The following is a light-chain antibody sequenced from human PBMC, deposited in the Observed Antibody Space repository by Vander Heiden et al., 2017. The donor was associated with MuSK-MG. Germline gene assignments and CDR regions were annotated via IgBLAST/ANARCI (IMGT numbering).Light chain of an antibody. CDR3: QQRSNWLT. V-gene: IGKV3-11*01. Sequence: DIVLTQSPATLSLSPGERATLSCRASQSVSSYLDWYQQKPGQAPRLLIYDASNSATGIPARFSGSGSGTDFTLTSISLEPEDFAVYYWQQRSNWLTFGGGTKVEIK. J-gene: IGKJ4*01. CDR1: QSVSSY. CDR2: DAS.